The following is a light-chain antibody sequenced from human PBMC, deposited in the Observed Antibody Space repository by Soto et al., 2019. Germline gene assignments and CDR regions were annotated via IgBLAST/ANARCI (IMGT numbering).Light chain of an antibody. CDR2: DAS. CDR1: QDISNY. V-gene: IGKV1-33*01. Sequence: DLQMTQSPSSLSASVGDRVTITCQASQDISNYLNWYQQKPGKAPKLLIYDASNLETGVPSRFSGSGSGTDFTSTISSLQPEDIATSYCQQYDNLPPFTFGPGTKVDIK. J-gene: IGKJ3*01. CDR3: QQYDNLPPFT.